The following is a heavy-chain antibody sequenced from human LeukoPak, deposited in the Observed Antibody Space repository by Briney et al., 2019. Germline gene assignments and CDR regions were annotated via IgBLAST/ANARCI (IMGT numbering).Heavy chain of an antibody. Sequence: SETLSLTCAVYGGSFSGYYWSWIRQPPGKGLEWIGEINHSGSTNYNPSLKSRVTISVDTSKNQFSLKLSSVTAADTAVYYCARAGYGDFNWFDPWGQGTLVNVSS. D-gene: IGHD4-17*01. J-gene: IGHJ5*02. CDR3: ARAGYGDFNWFDP. V-gene: IGHV4-34*01. CDR2: INHSGST. CDR1: GGSFSGYY.